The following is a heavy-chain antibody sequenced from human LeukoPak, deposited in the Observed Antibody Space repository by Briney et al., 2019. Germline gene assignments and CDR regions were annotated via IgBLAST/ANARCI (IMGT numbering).Heavy chain of an antibody. CDR3: ASDSDLEWGDNWFDP. CDR1: GYTFTNYA. J-gene: IGHJ5*02. V-gene: IGHV1-3*01. D-gene: IGHD1-26*01. Sequence: VSVKVSCKASGYTFTNYAMHWVRQAPGQRLEWMGWIHAGNGNTKYSQKFQGGVTITRDISASTAYMEVSSLRSEDTAVYFCASDSDLEWGDNWFDPWGQGTLVTVSS. CDR2: IHAGNGNT.